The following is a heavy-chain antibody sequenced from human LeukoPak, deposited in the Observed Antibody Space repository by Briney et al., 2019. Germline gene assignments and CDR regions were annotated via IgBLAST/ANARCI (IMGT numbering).Heavy chain of an antibody. CDR3: ARGRGYCSGGSCPFDY. CDR1: GFTFSSYA. V-gene: IGHV3-30-3*01. Sequence: GGSLRLSCAASGFTFSSYAMHWVRQAPGKGLEWVAVISYDGSNKYYADSVKGRFTISRDNSKNTLYLQMNSLRAEDTAVYYCARGRGYCSGGSCPFDYWDQGTLATVSS. J-gene: IGHJ4*02. D-gene: IGHD2-15*01. CDR2: ISYDGSNK.